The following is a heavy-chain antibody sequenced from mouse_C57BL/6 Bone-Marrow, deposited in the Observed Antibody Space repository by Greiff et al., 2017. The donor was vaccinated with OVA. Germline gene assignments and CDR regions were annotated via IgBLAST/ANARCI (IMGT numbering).Heavy chain of an antibody. V-gene: IGHV1-81*01. Sequence: VQLQESGAEMARPGASVKLSCKASGYTFTSYGISWVKQRTGQGLEWIGEIYPRSGNTYYNEKFKGKATLTADKSSSTAYMELRSLTSEDSAVYFCARSEFITTVDYWGQGTTLTVSS. J-gene: IGHJ2*01. CDR2: IYPRSGNT. CDR3: ARSEFITTVDY. D-gene: IGHD1-1*01. CDR1: GYTFTSYG.